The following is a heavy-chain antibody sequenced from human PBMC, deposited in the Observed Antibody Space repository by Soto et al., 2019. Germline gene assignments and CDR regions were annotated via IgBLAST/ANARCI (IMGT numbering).Heavy chain of an antibody. D-gene: IGHD4-17*01. CDR3: ASGDYVADY. J-gene: IGHJ4*02. CDR1: GGSLSRGGYY. Sequence: SETLSPTSTFSGGSLSRGGYYWGWIRQPPGKGLEWIGSIYYSGSTYYNPSLKSRVTISVDTSKNQFSLKLSSVTAADTAVYYCASGDYVADYWGQGTLVTVSS. V-gene: IGHV4-39*01. CDR2: IYYSGST.